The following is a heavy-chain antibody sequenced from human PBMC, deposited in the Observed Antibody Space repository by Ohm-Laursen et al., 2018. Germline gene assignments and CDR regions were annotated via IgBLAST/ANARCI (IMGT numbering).Heavy chain of an antibody. V-gene: IGHV3-11*04. CDR3: ARDRWYFDL. Sequence: SLRLSCSASGFTFSNYYMSWIRQAPGKGLEWVSYSSNSGSTIYYADSVKGRFTISRDNAKNTLYLQMNSLRAEDTAVYYCARDRWYFDLWGRGTLVTVSS. CDR1: GFTFSNYY. J-gene: IGHJ2*01. CDR2: SSNSGSTI.